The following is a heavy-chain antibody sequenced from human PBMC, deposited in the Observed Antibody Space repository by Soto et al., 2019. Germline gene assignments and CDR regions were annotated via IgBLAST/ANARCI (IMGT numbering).Heavy chain of an antibody. Sequence: QLQLQESGPGLVKPSETLSLTCTVSGGSISSSSYYWGWIRQPPGKGLEWIGSIYYSGSTYYNPSLKSRVTISVDTSKNQFSLKLSSVTAADTAVYYCARRTGYNRFDYWGQGTLVTVSS. CDR1: GGSISSSSYY. V-gene: IGHV4-39*01. CDR3: ARRTGYNRFDY. CDR2: IYYSGST. D-gene: IGHD5-12*01. J-gene: IGHJ4*02.